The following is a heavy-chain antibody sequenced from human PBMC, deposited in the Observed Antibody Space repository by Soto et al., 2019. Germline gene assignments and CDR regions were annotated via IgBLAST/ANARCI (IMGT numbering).Heavy chain of an antibody. CDR2: IIPIFGTA. D-gene: IGHD1-26*01. V-gene: IGHV1-69*13. CDR1: GGTFSSYA. CDR3: ARDVVGATEGSGLYYYGMDV. J-gene: IGHJ6*02. Sequence: GASVKVSCKASGGTFSSYAISWVRQAPGQGLEWMGGIIPIFGTANYAQKFQGRVTITADESTSTAYMELSSLRSEDTAVYYCARDVVGATEGSGLYYYGMDVWGQGTTVTVSS.